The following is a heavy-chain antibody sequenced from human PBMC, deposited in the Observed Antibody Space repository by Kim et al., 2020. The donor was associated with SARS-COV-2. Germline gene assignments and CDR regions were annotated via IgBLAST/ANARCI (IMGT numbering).Heavy chain of an antibody. CDR3: ARDLSYGTNWPGY. J-gene: IGHJ4*02. Sequence: SGFTLSSYGMHWVRQAPGKGLEWVSIISFDGRSAYYGDSVKGRFTVSRDNSKNTLFLQMNSLRPEDTAFYYCARDLSYGTNWPGYWGQGTLAT. D-gene: IGHD1-1*01. CDR1: GFTLSSYG. CDR2: ISFDGRSA. V-gene: IGHV3-33*05.